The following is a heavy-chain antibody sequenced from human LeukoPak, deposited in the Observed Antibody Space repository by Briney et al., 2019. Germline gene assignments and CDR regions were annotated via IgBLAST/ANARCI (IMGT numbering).Heavy chain of an antibody. Sequence: SETLSLTCTVSGGSISSGGYYWSWIRQPPGKGLEWIGYIYYSGSTNYNPSLKSRVTISVDTSKNQFSLKLSSVTAADTAVYYCARGVGRDGYKSGFGYWGQGTLVTVSS. CDR2: IYYSGST. CDR3: ARGVGRDGYKSGFGY. J-gene: IGHJ4*02. V-gene: IGHV4-61*08. CDR1: GGSISSGGYY. D-gene: IGHD5-24*01.